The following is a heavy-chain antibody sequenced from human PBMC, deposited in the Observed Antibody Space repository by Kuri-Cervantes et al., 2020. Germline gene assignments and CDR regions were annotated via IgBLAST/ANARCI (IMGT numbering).Heavy chain of an antibody. Sequence: GESLKISCAASGFTFSSYWMRWVRQAPGKGLVWVSRINSDGSSTSYADSVKGRFTISRDNAKNTLYLQMNSLRAEDTAVYYCASLGDCYNCNRDYWGQGTLVTVSS. V-gene: IGHV3-74*01. CDR1: GFTFSSYW. CDR3: ASLGDCYNCNRDY. D-gene: IGHD2-21*02. J-gene: IGHJ4*02. CDR2: INSDGSST.